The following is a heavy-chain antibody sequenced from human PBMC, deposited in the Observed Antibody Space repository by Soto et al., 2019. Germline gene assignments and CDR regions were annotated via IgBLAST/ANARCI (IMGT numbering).Heavy chain of an antibody. D-gene: IGHD3-3*01. CDR3: ASQDSDFWSGYRPPVWFDP. J-gene: IGHJ5*02. Sequence: PSETLSLTCTVSGGSISSSSYYWGWIRQPPGKGLEWIGSIYYSGSTYHNPSLKSRVTISVDTSKNQFSLKLSSVTAADTAVYYCASQDSDFWSGYRPPVWFDPWGQGTLGTVSS. V-gene: IGHV4-39*01. CDR2: IYYSGST. CDR1: GGSISSSSYY.